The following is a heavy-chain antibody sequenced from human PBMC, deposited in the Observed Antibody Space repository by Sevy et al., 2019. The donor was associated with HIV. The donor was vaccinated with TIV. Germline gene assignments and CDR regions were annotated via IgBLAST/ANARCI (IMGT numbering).Heavy chain of an antibody. J-gene: IGHJ4*02. V-gene: IGHV1-69*13. D-gene: IGHD1-1*01. CDR2: IIPIFGTP. Sequence: ASVKVSCKASGGTFSDFGFHWVRQAPGQGLEWMGGIIPIFGTPNYTQQFLGRVTIIADESTSTVYMELNRLTSDYTAVYYCATSGTTGTTSHIGYWGQGTLVTVSS. CDR1: GGTFSDFG. CDR3: ATSGTTGTTSHIGY.